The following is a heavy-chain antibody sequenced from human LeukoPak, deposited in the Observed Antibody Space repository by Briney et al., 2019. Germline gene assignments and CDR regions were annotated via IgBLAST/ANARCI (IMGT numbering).Heavy chain of an antibody. Sequence: GGSLRLSCAASGFTFSSYAMSWVRQAPGKGLEWVSAISGSGGSTYYADSVKGRFTISRDNSKNTLYLQMNSLRAEDTAVYYCARDLTDIVATNFIDYWGQGTLVTVSS. J-gene: IGHJ4*02. CDR2: ISGSGGST. D-gene: IGHD5-12*01. CDR1: GFTFSSYA. CDR3: ARDLTDIVATNFIDY. V-gene: IGHV3-23*01.